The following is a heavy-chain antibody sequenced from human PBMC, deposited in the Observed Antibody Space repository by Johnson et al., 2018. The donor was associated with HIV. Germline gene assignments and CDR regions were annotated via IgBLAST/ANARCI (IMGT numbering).Heavy chain of an antibody. CDR3: ARERYGSQAIDAFDI. D-gene: IGHD2-15*01. CDR2: IKQDGSEK. CDR1: GFTFSSYW. J-gene: IGHJ3*02. Sequence: LQLVESGGGLVQPGGSLRLSCAASGFTFSSYWMSWVRQAPGKGLEWVANIKQDGSEKYYVDSVKGRFTISRDNAKNSLYLQMNSLRAEDTAVYYCARERYGSQAIDAFDIWGQGTMVTVSS. V-gene: IGHV3-7*05.